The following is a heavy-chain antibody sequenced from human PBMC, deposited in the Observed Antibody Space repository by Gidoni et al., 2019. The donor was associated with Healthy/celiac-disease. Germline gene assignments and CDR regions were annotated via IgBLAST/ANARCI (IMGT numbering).Heavy chain of an antibody. CDR2: IYYSGST. CDR1: GGSVRSSSYH. Sequence: QLQLQESGPGLVKPSETLSLICTVSGGSVRSSSYHWGWIRQPPGKGLEWIGSIYYSGSTYYNPSLKSRVTISVDTSKNQLSLKLSSVTAADTAVYYCARQYYDFWAGPTWFDPWGQGTLVTVSS. D-gene: IGHD3-3*01. CDR3: ARQYYDFWAGPTWFDP. J-gene: IGHJ5*02. V-gene: IGHV4-39*01.